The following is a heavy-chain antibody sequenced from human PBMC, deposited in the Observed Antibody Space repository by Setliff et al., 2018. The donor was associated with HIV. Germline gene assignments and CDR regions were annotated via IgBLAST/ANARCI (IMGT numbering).Heavy chain of an antibody. D-gene: IGHD4-4*01. CDR3: ARGRDDYNYDPFDI. CDR2: VNHSGST. CDR1: GGSFNGYY. Sequence: SETLSLTCAVYGGSFNGYYWSWIRQPPGKGLEWIGEVNHSGSTNYNPSLKSRVTISVDTSKNQFSQKLSSVTAADTAVYYCARGRDDYNYDPFDIWGQGTMVTVSS. V-gene: IGHV4-34*01. J-gene: IGHJ3*02.